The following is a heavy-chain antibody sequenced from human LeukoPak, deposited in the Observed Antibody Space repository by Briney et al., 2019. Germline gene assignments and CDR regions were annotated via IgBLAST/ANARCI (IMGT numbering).Heavy chain of an antibody. CDR1: GYTFTSYG. Sequence: GASVKVSCKASGYTFTSYGISWVRQAPGQGLEWMGWICAYNGKHNYEQQLQGGVPMTTDTSTSTAYMELRSLRSDDTAVYYCAIYRYQLLPYNWFDPWGQGTLVTVSS. J-gene: IGHJ5*02. D-gene: IGHD2-2*01. CDR3: AIYRYQLLPYNWFDP. V-gene: IGHV1-18*04. CDR2: ICAYNGKH.